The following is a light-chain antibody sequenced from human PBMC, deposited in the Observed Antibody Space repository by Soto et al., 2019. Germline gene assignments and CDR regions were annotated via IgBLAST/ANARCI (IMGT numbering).Light chain of an antibody. CDR2: GAS. CDR3: QQYGSSPET. Sequence: EIFLTQSPFTLSLSPVERATLSCRASQSVRSSSLAWYQQKPGQAPRLLIYGASSRATGIPVRFSGSGSGTDFTLTISRLEPEDFAVYYCQQYGSSPETFGQGTKVDNK. CDR1: QSVRSSS. V-gene: IGKV3-20*01. J-gene: IGKJ1*01.